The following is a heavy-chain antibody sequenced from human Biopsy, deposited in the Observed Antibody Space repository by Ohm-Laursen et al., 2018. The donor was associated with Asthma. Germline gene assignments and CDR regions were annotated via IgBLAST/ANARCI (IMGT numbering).Heavy chain of an antibody. CDR3: ASDFPKDYVRYNFQF. Sequence: GVSVEVSCKIFGYTLTGFSMHWVRQGPGQGLYWVGGNDHEEGGTVNARRFQGRVTMTEDTSTDTAYMELSSLSSDDTAVYYCASDFPKDYVRYNFQFWGQGTLVTVSS. V-gene: IGHV1-24*01. J-gene: IGHJ4*02. CDR2: NDHEEGGT. D-gene: IGHD4-17*01. CDR1: GYTLTGFS.